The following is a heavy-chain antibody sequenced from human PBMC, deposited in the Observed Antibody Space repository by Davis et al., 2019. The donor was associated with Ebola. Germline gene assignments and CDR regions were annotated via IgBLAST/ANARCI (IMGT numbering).Heavy chain of an antibody. CDR3: AKDGPRDYDFWSGYSSYYYYGMDV. D-gene: IGHD3-3*01. J-gene: IGHJ6*02. Sequence: GGSLRLSCADSVITFSSYAMTWVRQAPGKGLEWVSAISGSGGTTYYAGSVKGRFTVSRDNSKNTLYLQMNSLRAEDTAVYYCAKDGPRDYDFWSGYSSYYYYGMDVWGQGTTVTVSS. CDR1: VITFSSYA. V-gene: IGHV3-23*01. CDR2: ISGSGGTT.